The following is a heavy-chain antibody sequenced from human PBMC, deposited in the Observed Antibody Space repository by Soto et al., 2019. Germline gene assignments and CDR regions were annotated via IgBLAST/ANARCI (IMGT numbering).Heavy chain of an antibody. CDR3: AKELRFFELLLDGTNWFDP. Sequence: PGGSLRLSCAASGFTFSSYAMSWVRQAPGKGLEWVSAISGSGGSTYYADSVKGRFTISRDNSKNTLYLQMNSLRAEDTAVYYCAKELRFFELLLDGTNWFDPSGPAPRVTVS. CDR2: ISGSGGST. J-gene: IGHJ5*02. D-gene: IGHD3-3*01. V-gene: IGHV3-23*01. CDR1: GFTFSSYA.